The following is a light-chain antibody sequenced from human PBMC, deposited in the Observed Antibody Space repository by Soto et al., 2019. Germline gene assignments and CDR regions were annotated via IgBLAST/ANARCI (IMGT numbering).Light chain of an antibody. Sequence: EIVLTQSPGTLSLSPGERATLSCRASQSVSSSYLAWYQQKPGQAPRQLIYGASSRATGIPDRFSGSGSGTDLTLTITRLEREDCAVYYCQHYRTSFGGGTRVEIK. V-gene: IGKV3-20*01. CDR1: QSVSSSY. J-gene: IGKJ4*01. CDR3: QHYRTS. CDR2: GAS.